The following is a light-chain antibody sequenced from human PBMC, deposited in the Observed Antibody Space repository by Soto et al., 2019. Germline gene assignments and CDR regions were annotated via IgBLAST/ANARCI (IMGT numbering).Light chain of an antibody. CDR1: QSVSSN. Sequence: EIVMTQSPATLSVSPGERGTLSCRASQSVSSNLVWYQQKPGQSPRLLIYGASTRATGIPARFSGSGSGTEFTLTISSLQSEDFALYYCQQYNKGPVTFGQGTKVEIK. CDR2: GAS. CDR3: QQYNKGPVT. V-gene: IGKV3-15*01. J-gene: IGKJ1*01.